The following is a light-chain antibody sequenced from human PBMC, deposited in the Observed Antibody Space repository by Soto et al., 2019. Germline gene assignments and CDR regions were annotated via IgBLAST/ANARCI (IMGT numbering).Light chain of an antibody. J-gene: IGKJ4*01. CDR1: QAISNH. CDR3: QQYHNYPVT. CDR2: DAS. Sequence: DIQMTQSPSSLSASVGDRVTITCRASQAISNHLAWFQQKPGKAPKSLIYDASSLQSGVPSNFSGSASGTHFTLIISSLQPEDCATYYCQQYHNYPVTFGGGTKVEI. V-gene: IGKV1-16*02.